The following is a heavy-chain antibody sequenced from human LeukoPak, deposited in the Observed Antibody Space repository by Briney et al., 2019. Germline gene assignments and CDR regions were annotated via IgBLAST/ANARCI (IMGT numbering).Heavy chain of an antibody. CDR2: IYYSGST. Sequence: SETLSLTCTVYGGSFSDYYWSWIRQHPGKGLEWIGYIYYSGSTYYNPSLKSRVTISVDTSKNQFSLKLSSVTAADTAVYYCASRPTYCSSTSCYGYYFDYWGRGTLVTVSS. CDR3: ASRPTYCSSTSCYGYYFDY. J-gene: IGHJ4*02. V-gene: IGHV4-34*01. CDR1: GGSFSDYY. D-gene: IGHD2-2*01.